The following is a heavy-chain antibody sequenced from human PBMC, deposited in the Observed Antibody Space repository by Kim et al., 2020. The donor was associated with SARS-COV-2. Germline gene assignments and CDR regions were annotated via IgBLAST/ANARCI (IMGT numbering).Heavy chain of an antibody. Sequence: ASVKVSCKASGYTFTSYDINWVRQATGQGLEWMGWMNPNSGNTGYAQKFQGRVTMTRNTSISTAYMELSSLRSEDTAVYYCARFGTMDWYFDLWGRGTLVTVSS. CDR3: ARFGTMDWYFDL. CDR1: GYTFTSYD. V-gene: IGHV1-8*01. CDR2: MNPNSGNT. D-gene: IGHD3-10*01. J-gene: IGHJ2*01.